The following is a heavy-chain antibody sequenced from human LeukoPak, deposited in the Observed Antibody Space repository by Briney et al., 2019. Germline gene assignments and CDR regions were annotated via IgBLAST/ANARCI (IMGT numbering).Heavy chain of an antibody. Sequence: ASVKVSCKASGGTFSSYAISWVRQAPGRGLEWMGRIIPILGIANYAQKFQGRVTITADKSTSTAYMELSSLRSEDTAVYYCARGYDVQQLKNKDAFDIWGQGTMVTVSS. CDR3: ARGYDVQQLKNKDAFDI. CDR1: GGTFSSYA. CDR2: IIPILGIA. V-gene: IGHV1-69*04. J-gene: IGHJ3*02. D-gene: IGHD6-13*01.